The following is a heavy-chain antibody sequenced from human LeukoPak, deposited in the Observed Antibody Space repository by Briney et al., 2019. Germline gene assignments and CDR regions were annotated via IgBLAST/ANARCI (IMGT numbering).Heavy chain of an antibody. V-gene: IGHV3-30*18. CDR1: GFTFSSYG. CDR3: AKERVAGPNYYYYSGMDV. Sequence: GGSLRLSCAASGFTFSSYGMHWVRQAPGKGLEWVAVISYDGSNKYYADSVKGRFTISRDNSKNTLYLQMNSRRAEDTAVYYCAKERVAGPNYYYYSGMDVWGQGTTVTASS. CDR2: ISYDGSNK. D-gene: IGHD6-19*01. J-gene: IGHJ6*02.